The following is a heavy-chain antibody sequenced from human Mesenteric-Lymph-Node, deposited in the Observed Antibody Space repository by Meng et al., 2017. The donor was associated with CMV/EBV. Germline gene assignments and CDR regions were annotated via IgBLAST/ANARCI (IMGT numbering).Heavy chain of an antibody. CDR1: GYSISSGYY. J-gene: IGHJ6*02. CDR2: IYHSGDT. V-gene: IGHV4-38-2*02. Sequence: SETLSLTCTVSGYSISSGYYWGWVRQPPGKGLEWIGTIYHSGDTYYNPSLKSRVTVSVDTSKNQFSLNLSSVTAADTAVYFCARISHYYYCMDVWGQGTTVTVSS. CDR3: ARISHYYYCMDV. D-gene: IGHD3-16*02.